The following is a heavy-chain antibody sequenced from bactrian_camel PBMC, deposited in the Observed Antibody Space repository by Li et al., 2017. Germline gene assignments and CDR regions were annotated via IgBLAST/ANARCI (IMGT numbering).Heavy chain of an antibody. D-gene: IGHD5*01. J-gene: IGHJ4*01. CDR2: IRADGYT. Sequence: QLVESGGGSVQAGGSLRLSCAASVGRYCSYDMSWYRQAPGKEREFVSSIRADGYTSYADTVKVRFTISRDNAKNTVYLQMNSPKPEDTAVYYCVCQITGVWVLSDWGQGTQVTVS. V-gene: IGHV3S53*01. CDR3: VCQITGVWVLSD. CDR1: VGRYCSYD.